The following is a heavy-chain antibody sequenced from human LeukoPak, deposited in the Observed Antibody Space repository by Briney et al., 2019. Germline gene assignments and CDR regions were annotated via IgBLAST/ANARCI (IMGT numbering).Heavy chain of an antibody. CDR1: GFTFSSYD. CDR2: ISGSGGST. Sequence: PGGSLRLSCAASGFTFSSYDMSWVRQAPGKGLQWVSAISGSGGSTYYADSVKGRFTISRDNSKNTLYLQMNSLRAEDTAVYYCAKGSGGSCYSGSDYWGQGSLVTASS. J-gene: IGHJ4*02. D-gene: IGHD2-15*01. CDR3: AKGSGGSCYSGSDY. V-gene: IGHV3-23*01.